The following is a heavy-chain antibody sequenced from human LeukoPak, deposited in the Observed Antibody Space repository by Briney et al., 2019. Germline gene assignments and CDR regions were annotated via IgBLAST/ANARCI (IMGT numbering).Heavy chain of an antibody. CDR2: INHSGST. V-gene: IGHV4-34*01. CDR1: GGSFSGYY. CDR3: ARRPDGYGYGYGDGYWFDP. J-gene: IGHJ5*02. Sequence: PSETLSLTCAVYGGSFSGYYWSWIRQPPGKGLEWIGEINHSGSTNYNPSLKSRVTISVDTSKNQFSLKLSSVTAADTAVYYCARRPDGYGYGYGDGYWFDPWGQGTLVTVSS. D-gene: IGHD5-18*01.